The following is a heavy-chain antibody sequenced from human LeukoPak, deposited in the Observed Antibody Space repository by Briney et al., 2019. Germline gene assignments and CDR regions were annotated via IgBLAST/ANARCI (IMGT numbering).Heavy chain of an antibody. Sequence: PSETLSLTCTVSGGSISSSSYYWGWIRQPPGKGLEWIGSIYYSGSTYYNPSLKSRVTISVDTSKNQFSLKLSSVTAADTAVYYCARMGELHFDYWGQGTLVTVSS. J-gene: IGHJ4*02. CDR1: GGSISSSSYY. CDR2: IYYSGST. CDR3: ARMGELHFDY. V-gene: IGHV4-39*07. D-gene: IGHD3-16*01.